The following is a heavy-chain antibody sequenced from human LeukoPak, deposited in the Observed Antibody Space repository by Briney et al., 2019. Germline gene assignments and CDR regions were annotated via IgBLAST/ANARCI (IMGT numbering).Heavy chain of an antibody. CDR3: ARGRGVTYPRRPFDY. Sequence: GSLRLSCAASGFTFSSYSMNWIRQPPGKGLEWIGEINHSGSTNYNPSLKSRVTISVDTSKNQFSLKLSSVTAADTAVYYCARGRGVTYPRRPFDYWGQGTLVTVSS. J-gene: IGHJ4*02. CDR1: GFTFSSYS. CDR2: INHSGST. V-gene: IGHV4-34*01. D-gene: IGHD2-21*02.